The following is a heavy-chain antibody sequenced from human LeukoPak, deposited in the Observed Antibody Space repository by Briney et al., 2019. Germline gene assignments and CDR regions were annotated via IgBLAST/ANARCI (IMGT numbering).Heavy chain of an antibody. CDR3: VRGRGSYGWFDP. V-gene: IGHV3-74*01. CDR2: ISGDGTAR. J-gene: IGHJ5*02. CDR1: GFTSSSYW. D-gene: IGHD3-10*01. Sequence: GRSLRLSCAASGFTSSSYWMHWVRQVPGKGLVWVSRISGDGTARNYADSVKGRFTISRDDAKNTVDLQMNSLRGEDTAVYYCVRGRGSYGWFDPWGQGTLVTVSS.